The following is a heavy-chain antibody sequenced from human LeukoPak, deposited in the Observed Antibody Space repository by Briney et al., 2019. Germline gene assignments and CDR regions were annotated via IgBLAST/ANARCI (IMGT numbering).Heavy chain of an antibody. J-gene: IGHJ3*02. D-gene: IGHD3-22*01. CDR1: GFTFSDYY. Sequence: GGSLRLSCAASGFTFSDYYMGWIRQAPGKGLEWVSYISSSGSTIYYADSVKGRFTISRDNAKNSLYLQMNSLRAEDTAVYYCARDRPYDSSEDAFDIWGQGTMVTVSS. CDR3: ARDRPYDSSEDAFDI. CDR2: ISSSGSTI. V-gene: IGHV3-11*01.